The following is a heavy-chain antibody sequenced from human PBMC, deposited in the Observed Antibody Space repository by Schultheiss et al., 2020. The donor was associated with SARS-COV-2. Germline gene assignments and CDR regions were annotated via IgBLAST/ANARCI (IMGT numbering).Heavy chain of an antibody. V-gene: IGHV3-33*01. CDR1: GFTSSNYG. CDR2: IWYDGNNK. CDR3: AREMDGAGMVHEGMDV. J-gene: IGHJ6*02. Sequence: GESLKISCAASGFTSSNYGMHWVRQAPGKGLEWLAVIWYDGNNKYYADSVKGRFTISSDNSKNTVYLQMNSLRAKDTAAYYCAREMDGAGMVHEGMDVWGQGTTVTVSS. D-gene: IGHD3-10*01.